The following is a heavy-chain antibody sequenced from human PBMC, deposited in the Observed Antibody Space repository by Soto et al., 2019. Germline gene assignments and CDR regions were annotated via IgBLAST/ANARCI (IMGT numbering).Heavy chain of an antibody. J-gene: IGHJ4*02. V-gene: IGHV3-74*01. CDR3: ARGGAMGVDY. D-gene: IGHD1-26*01. Sequence: GASLRLSCTASGFTFNTHRMHCVSQDPGKGLVWFSRIYFDGITTNYADSVKGRLTVSRDNAKNTVYLHVNTLRDEDTAVYYCARGGAMGVDYWGQGTLVTVSS. CDR1: GFTFNTHR. CDR2: IYFDGITT.